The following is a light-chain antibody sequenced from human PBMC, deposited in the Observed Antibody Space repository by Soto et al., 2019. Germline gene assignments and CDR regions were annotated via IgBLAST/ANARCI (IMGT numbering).Light chain of an antibody. Sequence: QSVLTQPACVSGSIGESITISCTETISDVRRFDVVSWFQQHPGQVPKLIIYEGSRRPSGVSSRFSGSKSGNTASLTISGLQAEDEADYYCCAYVGARTYLFGTGPKVTVL. CDR1: ISDVRRFDV. CDR2: EGS. V-gene: IGLV2-23*01. J-gene: IGLJ1*01. CDR3: CAYVGARTYL.